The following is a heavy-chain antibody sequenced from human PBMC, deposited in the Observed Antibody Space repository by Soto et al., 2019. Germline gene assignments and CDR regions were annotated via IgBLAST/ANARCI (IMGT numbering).Heavy chain of an antibody. V-gene: IGHV4-30-2*01. CDR2: IYHSGST. D-gene: IGHD3-10*01. J-gene: IGHJ4*02. CDR1: GGSISSGGYS. Sequence: SETLSLTCAVSGGSISSGGYSWSWIRQPPGKGLEWIGYIYHSGSTYYNPSLKSRVTISVDRSKNQFSLKLSSVTAADTAVYYCVRGSDGPDYYLDFWGQGTLVTVSS. CDR3: VRGSDGPDYYLDF.